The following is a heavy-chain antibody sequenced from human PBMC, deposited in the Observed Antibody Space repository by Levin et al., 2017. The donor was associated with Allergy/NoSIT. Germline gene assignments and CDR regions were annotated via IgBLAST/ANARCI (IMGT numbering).Heavy chain of an antibody. CDR1: GFTFSDYY. CDR2: ISNSGSTL. Sequence: GGSLRLSCAASGFTFSDYYMMWIRQAPGKGLEWVSYISNSGSTLYYTDSVKGRFTISRDNAKNSLFLQMNSLRAEDTAVYYCAGFSGRDYGSIDYWGQGTLVTVSS. CDR3: AGFSGRDYGSIDY. D-gene: IGHD1-26*01. J-gene: IGHJ4*02. V-gene: IGHV3-11*01.